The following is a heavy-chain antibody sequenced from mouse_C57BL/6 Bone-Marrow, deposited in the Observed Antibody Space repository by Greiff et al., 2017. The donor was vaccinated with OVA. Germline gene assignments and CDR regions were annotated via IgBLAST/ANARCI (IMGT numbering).Heavy chain of an antibody. V-gene: IGHV1-62-2*01. D-gene: IGHD1-1*01. J-gene: IGHJ4*01. CDR3: ARHEGDGKGFPYYAMDY. CDR2: FYPGSGSI. Sequence: SGAELVKPGASVKLSCKASGYTFTEYTIHWVKQRSGQGLEWIGWFYPGSGSIKYNEKFKDKATLTADKSSSTVYMELSRLTSEDSAVYFCARHEGDGKGFPYYAMDYWGQGTSVTVSS. CDR1: GYTFTEYT.